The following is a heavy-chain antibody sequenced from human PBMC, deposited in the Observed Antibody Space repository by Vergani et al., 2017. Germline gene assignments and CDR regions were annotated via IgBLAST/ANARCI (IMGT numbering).Heavy chain of an antibody. D-gene: IGHD2-15*01. J-gene: IGHJ6*02. V-gene: IGHV4-34*01. Sequence: QVQLQQWGAGLLKPSETLSLTCAVYGGSFSGYYWSWIRQPPGKGLEWIGEINHSGSTNYNPSLKSRVTISVDTSKNQFSLKLSSVTAADTAVYYCARENVVVVAASSDTAMPHYYYYGMDVWGQGTTVTGSS. CDR3: ARENVVVVAASSDTAMPHYYYYGMDV. CDR1: GGSFSGYY. CDR2: INHSGST.